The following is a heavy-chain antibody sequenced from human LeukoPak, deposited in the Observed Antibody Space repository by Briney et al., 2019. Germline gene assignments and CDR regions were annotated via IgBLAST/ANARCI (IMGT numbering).Heavy chain of an antibody. CDR1: GFTFTSYW. J-gene: IGHJ4*02. Sequence: GGSLRLSCAASGFTFTSYWMTWVRQAPGKGLEWVANINQDGGGRYYVDSVKGRFTISRDNAKNSVHLQMNSLRAEDTAVYYCASQEEPATSFDYWGQGTLVTVSS. D-gene: IGHD1-14*01. CDR2: INQDGGGR. CDR3: ASQEEPATSFDY. V-gene: IGHV3-7*01.